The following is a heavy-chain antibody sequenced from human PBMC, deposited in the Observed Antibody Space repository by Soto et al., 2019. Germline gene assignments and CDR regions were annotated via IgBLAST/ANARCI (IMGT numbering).Heavy chain of an antibody. Sequence: VQLVQSGAEVRQPASSVKVSCKTSGGTFSSYAITWVRQAPGQGLEWMGGIVPIVDTSTYAQKFQGRVTSTADESTSTVYMDLSSLRSDDTAVYYCVRVVAIPGYPDNWGQGTLVTVSS. CDR2: IVPIVDTS. CDR3: VRVVAIPGYPDN. CDR1: GGTFSSYA. D-gene: IGHD5-12*01. V-gene: IGHV1-69*12. J-gene: IGHJ4*02.